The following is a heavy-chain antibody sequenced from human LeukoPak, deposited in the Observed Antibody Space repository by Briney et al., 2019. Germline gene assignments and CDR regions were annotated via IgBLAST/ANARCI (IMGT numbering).Heavy chain of an antibody. CDR2: INHSGST. D-gene: IGHD3-10*01. CDR3: ADGDRGDY. V-gene: IGHV4-34*01. Sequence: PSETLSLTCAVYGGSLSGYYWSWIRQPPGKGLEWIGEINHSGSTNYNPSLKSRVTISVDSSKNQFSLKLSSVTAADTAVYYCADGDRGDYWGQGTLVTVSS. J-gene: IGHJ4*02. CDR1: GGSLSGYY.